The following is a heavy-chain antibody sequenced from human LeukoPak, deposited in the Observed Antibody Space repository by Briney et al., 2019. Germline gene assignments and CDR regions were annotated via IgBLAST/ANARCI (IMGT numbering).Heavy chain of an antibody. CDR2: IYHSGST. Sequence: SETLSLTCAVSGGSISSGGYSWSWIRQPPGKGLEWIGYIYHSGSTYYNPSLKSRVTISVDRSKNQFSLKLSSVTAADTAVYYCARDRYGDHTYFDYWGQGTLVTVS. D-gene: IGHD4-17*01. CDR1: GGSISSGGYS. V-gene: IGHV4-30-2*01. J-gene: IGHJ4*02. CDR3: ARDRYGDHTYFDY.